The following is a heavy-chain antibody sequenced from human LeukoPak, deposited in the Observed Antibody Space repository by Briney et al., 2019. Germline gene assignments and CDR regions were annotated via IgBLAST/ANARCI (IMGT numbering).Heavy chain of an antibody. CDR1: GGSISSSSYY. Sequence: PSETLSLTCTVSGGSISSSSYYWGWIRQPPGKGLEWIGRIYYSGSTYYNPSLKSRVTISVDTSKNQFSLKLSSVTAADTAVYYCASPYYGSGSYNWFDPWGQGTLVSVSS. CDR3: ASPYYGSGSYNWFDP. D-gene: IGHD3-10*01. V-gene: IGHV4-39*01. J-gene: IGHJ5*02. CDR2: IYYSGST.